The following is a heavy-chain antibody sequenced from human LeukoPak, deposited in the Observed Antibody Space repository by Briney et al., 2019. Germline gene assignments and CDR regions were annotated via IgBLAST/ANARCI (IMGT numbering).Heavy chain of an antibody. CDR2: IKQDGGER. Sequence: GGSLRLSCTASGFTFDNYWMTWVRQPPGKGLEWVANIKQDGGERYYVDSVRGRFTISRDDSKNSLYLQMNSLRAEDTAVYYCVRDGRPLDYWGQGTLVIVS. J-gene: IGHJ4*02. CDR3: VRDGRPLDY. V-gene: IGHV3-7*01. CDR1: GFTFDNYW. D-gene: IGHD3/OR15-3a*01.